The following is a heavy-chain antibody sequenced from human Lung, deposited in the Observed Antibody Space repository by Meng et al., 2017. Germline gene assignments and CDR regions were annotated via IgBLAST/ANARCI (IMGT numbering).Heavy chain of an antibody. CDR1: GYTFTSYG. D-gene: IGHD1-1*01. CDR3: ARLRANENDY. Sequence: VQLVQSGAGVKKPGASVKVSLTASGYTFTSYGISWVRQAHGQVLEWMGWISADNGNTNYAQKPQGRVTMTTDTSTSTAYMELRSLRSDDTAVYYCARLRANENDYWGQGTLVTVSS. CDR2: ISADNGNT. J-gene: IGHJ4*02. V-gene: IGHV1-18*01.